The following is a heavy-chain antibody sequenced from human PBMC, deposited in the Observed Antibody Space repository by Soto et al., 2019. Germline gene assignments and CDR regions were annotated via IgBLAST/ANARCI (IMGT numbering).Heavy chain of an antibody. J-gene: IGHJ1*01. CDR1: GFTFTRYS. CDR3: LRESEEITSTFAV. CDR2: ISSTTNYI. Sequence: PGGSMRLFCAASGFTFTRYSMNWVRQAPGKGLEWVSSISSTTNYIYYGDSMKGRFTISRDNAKNSLYLEMNSLRAEYTAVYYCLRESEEITSTFAVWGQGTLVTVSS. V-gene: IGHV3-21*06.